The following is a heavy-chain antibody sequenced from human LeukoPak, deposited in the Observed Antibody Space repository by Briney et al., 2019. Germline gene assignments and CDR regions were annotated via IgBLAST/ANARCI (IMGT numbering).Heavy chain of an antibody. CDR3: AKPPPGAADYYYYGMDV. CDR1: GFXFSSYA. Sequence: GGSLRLSCAASGFXFSSYAISWVRQAPGKGLKWVSAISGSGGSTYYADSVKGRFTISRDNSKNTLYLQMNSLRAEDTAVYYCAKPPPGAADYYYYGMDVWGQGTTVTVPS. D-gene: IGHD7-27*01. V-gene: IGHV3-23*01. CDR2: ISGSGGST. J-gene: IGHJ6*02.